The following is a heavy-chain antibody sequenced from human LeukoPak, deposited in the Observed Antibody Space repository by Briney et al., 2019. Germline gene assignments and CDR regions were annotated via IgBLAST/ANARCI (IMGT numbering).Heavy chain of an antibody. CDR1: GFTFSSYS. CDR3: ARESFLGATKI. J-gene: IGHJ4*02. V-gene: IGHV3-21*01. D-gene: IGHD1-26*01. Sequence: GGSLRLSCAASGFTFSSYSMNWVRQAPGKGPEWVSSISSSSSYIYYADSVKGRFTISRDNAKNSLYLQMNSLRAEDTAVYYCARESFLGATKIWGQGTLVTVSS. CDR2: ISSSSSYI.